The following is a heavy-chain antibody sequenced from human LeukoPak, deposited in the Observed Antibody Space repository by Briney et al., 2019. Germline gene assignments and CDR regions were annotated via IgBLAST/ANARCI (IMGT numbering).Heavy chain of an antibody. D-gene: IGHD3-16*01. V-gene: IGHV3-74*01. CDR3: ARGYATRGRDSSVGFDY. J-gene: IGHJ4*02. CDR2: IDGDGSST. Sequence: GESLRLSCAASKFTFSNYWMHWVRQAPGRGLVWVSRIDGDGSSTNYADSVNGRFTISRDNAKNTLYLQMISLRDDDTAVYSCARGYATRGRDSSVGFDYWGQGALVTVSS. CDR1: KFTFSNYW.